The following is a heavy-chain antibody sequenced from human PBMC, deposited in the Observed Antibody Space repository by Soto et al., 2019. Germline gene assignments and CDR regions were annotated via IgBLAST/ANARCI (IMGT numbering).Heavy chain of an antibody. CDR2: ISYDGSNK. Sequence: QVQLAESGGSVVQPGRSLRLSCAASGFTFSSYTLHWVRQAPGKGLEWVALISYDGSNKYYADSVKGRFTISRDNSKNTLYLQMNSLRPEDTALFYCARGPYDFWSGYIADAFDVWGQGTMVTVSS. CDR3: ARGPYDFWSGYIADAFDV. J-gene: IGHJ3*01. CDR1: GFTFSSYT. V-gene: IGHV3-30-3*01. D-gene: IGHD3-3*01.